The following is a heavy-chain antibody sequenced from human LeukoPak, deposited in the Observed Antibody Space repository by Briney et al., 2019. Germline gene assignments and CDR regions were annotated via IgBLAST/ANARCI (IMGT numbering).Heavy chain of an antibody. J-gene: IGHJ4*02. CDR3: ARSDYPLGHDY. V-gene: IGHV1-2*02. CDR2: INLNSGGT. CDR1: GYTFTTDG. Sequence: RASVKVSCKASGYTFTTDGISWVRQAPGQGLEWMGWINLNSGGTIYAQKFQGRVTMTRDTSITTAYMELSRLRSDDTAVYYCARSDYPLGHDYWGQGTLVTVSS. D-gene: IGHD1-26*01.